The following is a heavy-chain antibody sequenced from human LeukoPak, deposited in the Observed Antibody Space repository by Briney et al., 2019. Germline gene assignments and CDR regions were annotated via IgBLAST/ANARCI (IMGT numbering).Heavy chain of an antibody. CDR1: GGSVGSAGYY. CDR2: IYYIRNT. V-gene: IGHV4-61*08. Sequence: SETLSLTCTVSGGSVGSAGYYWSWIRQPPGGGLEWIGYIYYIRNTNYNPSLKSRVTMSLDPSRNQFSLKLNSVAAADTAVYYCARTQSQSGSYRYYFGYWGQGTLVTVSS. D-gene: IGHD1-26*01. J-gene: IGHJ4*02. CDR3: ARTQSQSGSYRYYFGY.